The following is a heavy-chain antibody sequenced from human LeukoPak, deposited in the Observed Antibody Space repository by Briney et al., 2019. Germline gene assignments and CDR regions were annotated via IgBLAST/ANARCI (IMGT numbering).Heavy chain of an antibody. J-gene: IGHJ5*02. Sequence: SETLSLTCTVSAGSSSSSSWNWIRQPPGKGLEWVGYIYYSGSTKYNPSLESRVTISVDTSKNQISLKLRSVTAADTAIYYCARRQQTGGDNGLHNWFDPWGQGTLVTVSS. D-gene: IGHD2-21*01. V-gene: IGHV4-59*08. CDR3: ARRQQTGGDNGLHNWFDP. CDR2: IYYSGST. CDR1: AGSSSSSS.